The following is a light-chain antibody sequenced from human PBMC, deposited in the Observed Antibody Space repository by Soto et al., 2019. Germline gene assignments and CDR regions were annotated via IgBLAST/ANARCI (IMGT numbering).Light chain of an antibody. Sequence: VLTQSPASLSLSPDEIAVLFCRASQSVSSKLAWYQHKPGQAPRLLIYGASSRATGIPDRFSGSGSGTDFTLTIRRLEPEDFAVYYCQQYGSSYPWTFGQGTKVDIK. V-gene: IGKV3-20*01. J-gene: IGKJ1*01. CDR3: QQYGSSYPWT. CDR1: QSVSSK. CDR2: GAS.